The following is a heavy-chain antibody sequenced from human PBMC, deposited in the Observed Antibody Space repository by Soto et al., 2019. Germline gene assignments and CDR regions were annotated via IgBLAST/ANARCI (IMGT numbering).Heavy chain of an antibody. CDR1: GDSIGGSNFY. V-gene: IGHV4-39*02. D-gene: IGHD3-3*01. CDR3: ARIGRIEIFGVVTEFDP. J-gene: IGHJ5*02. Sequence: QLQLQESGPGLVKPSETLSLICTVSGDSIGGSNFYWGWLRQPPGKGLEWIGSIFYSGNTYYNPSLKRRLRMSVAPSKNLLSRRLHSVIAADTAVYYCARIGRIEIFGVVTEFDPWGPGTLVTVSS. CDR2: IFYSGNT.